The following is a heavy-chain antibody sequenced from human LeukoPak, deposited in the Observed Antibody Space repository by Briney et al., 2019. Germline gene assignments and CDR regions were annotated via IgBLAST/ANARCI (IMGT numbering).Heavy chain of an antibody. CDR1: GYTFTGYY. V-gene: IGHV1-2*04. CDR3: ARDFTPLRPGIAAAGTRGFWFDP. CDR2: INPNSGGT. J-gene: IGHJ5*02. D-gene: IGHD6-13*01. Sequence: ASVKVSCKASGYTFTGYYMHWVRQAPGQGLEWMGWINPNSGGTDYAQKFQGWVTMTRDTSISTAYMELSRLRSDDPAVYYCARDFTPLRPGIAAAGTRGFWFDPWGQGTLVTVSS.